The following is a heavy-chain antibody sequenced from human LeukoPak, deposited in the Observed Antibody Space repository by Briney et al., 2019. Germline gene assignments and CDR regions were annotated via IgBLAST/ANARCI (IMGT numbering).Heavy chain of an antibody. Sequence: ASVKVSCKASGYTFTGYYMHWVRQAPGQGLEWMGWINPNSGGTNYAQKLQGRVTMTTDTSTSTAYMELRSLRSDDTAVYYCARDRRSYYDILTGYYKFDYWGQGTLVTVSS. CDR2: INPNSGGT. D-gene: IGHD3-9*01. CDR1: GYTFTGYY. V-gene: IGHV1-2*02. CDR3: ARDRRSYYDILTGYYKFDY. J-gene: IGHJ4*02.